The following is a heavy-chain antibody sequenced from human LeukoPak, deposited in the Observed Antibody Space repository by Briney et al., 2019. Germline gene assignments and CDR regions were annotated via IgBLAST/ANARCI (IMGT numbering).Heavy chain of an antibody. D-gene: IGHD5-24*01. J-gene: IGHJ4*02. CDR2: IYPGGSET. Sequence: GESLKISCKGLGYDFSTYWNAWVRQRPGKGLEWMGIIYPGGSETRYDPSFQGQVTISADRSTSTAYLQWSSLSASDTAMYYCARASRDGYNQNFDHWGQGTLVTVSS. CDR3: ARASRDGYNQNFDH. V-gene: IGHV5-51*01. CDR1: GYDFSTYW.